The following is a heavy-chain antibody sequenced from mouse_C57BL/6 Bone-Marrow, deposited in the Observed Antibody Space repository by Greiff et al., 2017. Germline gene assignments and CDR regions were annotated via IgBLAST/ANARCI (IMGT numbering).Heavy chain of an antibody. CDR3: AREDLLRSWFAY. J-gene: IGHJ3*01. CDR2: ILPSIGRT. D-gene: IGHD1-1*01. CDR1: DSEVFPIAN. V-gene: IGHV15-2*01. Sequence: QVQLQQSGSELRSPGSSVKLSCKDFDSEVFPIANMSWVRKKPGHGFEWIGGILPSIGRTIYGEKFEDNATSDADTLSNTAYLELTSLTSEDSAIDYCAREDLLRSWFAYWGQGTLVTVSA.